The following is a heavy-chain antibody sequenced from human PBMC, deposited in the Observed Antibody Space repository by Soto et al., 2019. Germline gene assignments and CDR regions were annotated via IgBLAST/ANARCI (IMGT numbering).Heavy chain of an antibody. D-gene: IGHD3-10*01. CDR1: GGSISSSSYY. J-gene: IGHJ6*03. V-gene: IGHV4-39*01. CDR3: ARLVTMVRGVTSYYMDV. CDR2: IYYSGST. Sequence: PSETLSLTCTVSGGSISSSSYYWGWIRQPPGKGLEWIGSIYYSGSTYYNPSLKSRVTISVDTSKNQFSLKLSSVTAADTAVYYCARLVTMVRGVTSYYMDVWGKGTTVTVSS.